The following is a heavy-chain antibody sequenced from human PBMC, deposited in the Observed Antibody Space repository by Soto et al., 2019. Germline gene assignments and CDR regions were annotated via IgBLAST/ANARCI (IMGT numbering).Heavy chain of an antibody. V-gene: IGHV3-30*02. J-gene: IGHJ4*02. CDR2: TRHDGSNT. D-gene: IGHD1-26*01. Sequence: GGSLRLSCAASGFHFSGYGMHWVRQAPGKGLEWVAITRHDGSNTYYADSVRGRFTISRDNSKKTLYLQMDSLRAEDTAVYYCARDGVGATTFFGYFDYWGQGTLVTVSS. CDR1: GFHFSGYG. CDR3: ARDGVGATTFFGYFDY.